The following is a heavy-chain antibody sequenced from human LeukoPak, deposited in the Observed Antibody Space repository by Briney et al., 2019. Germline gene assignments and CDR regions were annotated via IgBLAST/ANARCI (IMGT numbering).Heavy chain of an antibody. CDR3: ANSFGVVAYYFDY. D-gene: IGHD3-3*01. V-gene: IGHV3-21*01. Sequence: GGSLRLSCAASGLTFSSYSMNWVRQAPGKGLEWVSSISSSSSYIYYADSVKGRFTISRDNAKNSLYLQMNSLRAEDTAVYYCANSFGVVAYYFDYWGQGTLVTVSS. J-gene: IGHJ4*02. CDR1: GLTFSSYS. CDR2: ISSSSSYI.